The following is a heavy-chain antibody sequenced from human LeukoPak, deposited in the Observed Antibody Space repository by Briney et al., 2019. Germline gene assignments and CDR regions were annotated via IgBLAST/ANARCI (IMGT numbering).Heavy chain of an antibody. CDR2: INHSGST. D-gene: IGHD3-16*01. CDR1: GGSFSGYY. Sequence: SETLSLTCAVYGGSFSGYYWSWIRQPPGKGLEWIGEINHSGSTNYNPSLESRVTISVDTSKNQFSLKLSSVTAADTAVYYCASYTDAFDIWGQGTMVTVSS. J-gene: IGHJ3*02. V-gene: IGHV4-34*01. CDR3: ASYTDAFDI.